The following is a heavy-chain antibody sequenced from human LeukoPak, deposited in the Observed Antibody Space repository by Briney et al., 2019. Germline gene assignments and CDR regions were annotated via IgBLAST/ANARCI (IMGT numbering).Heavy chain of an antibody. CDR2: INTDGSSST. CDR3: ARVRWEPRTPYYFDY. J-gene: IGHJ4*02. V-gene: IGHV3-74*01. CDR1: GFTFSNYW. D-gene: IGHD1-26*01. Sequence: GGSLRLSCEASGFTFSNYWMHWVRQAPGKGLVWVSRINTDGSSSTIYADSVKGRFTISRDNAKSTVYLQMDSLRAEDTAVYYCARVRWEPRTPYYFDYWGQGTLVTVSS.